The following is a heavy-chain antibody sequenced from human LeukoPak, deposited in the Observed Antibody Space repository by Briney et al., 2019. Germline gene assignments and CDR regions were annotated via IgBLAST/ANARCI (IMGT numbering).Heavy chain of an antibody. CDR2: IYHSGST. CDR3: ARDLRTPYYYYGMDV. Sequence: PSETLSLTCAVSGGSISSSNWWTWVRQPPGKGLEWIGEIYHSGSTNYNPSLKSRVTISVDKSKNQFSLKLSSVTAADTAVYYCARDLRTPYYYYGMDVWGQGTTVTVSS. D-gene: IGHD2-15*01. CDR1: GGSISSSNW. V-gene: IGHV4-4*02. J-gene: IGHJ6*02.